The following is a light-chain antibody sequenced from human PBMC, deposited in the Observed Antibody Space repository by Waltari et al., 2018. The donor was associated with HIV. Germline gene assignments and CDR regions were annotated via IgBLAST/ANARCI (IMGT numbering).Light chain of an antibody. J-gene: IGLJ2*01. CDR2: LHSDGSH. CDR3: QTWGSGIVI. V-gene: IGLV4-69*01. Sequence: QVVLTQAPSASAPLGTSVNFTCTLSSGHSSYDIAWHQQPPGKGPRYLMKLHSDGSHNRGDGIPDRFSGSSSGAERHLIISSLHSDDEADYYCQTWGSGIVIFGGGTKLTVL. CDR1: SGHSSYD.